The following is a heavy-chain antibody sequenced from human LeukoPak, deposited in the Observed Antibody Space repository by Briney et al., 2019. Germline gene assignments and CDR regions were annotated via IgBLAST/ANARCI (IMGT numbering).Heavy chain of an antibody. Sequence: SETLSLTCTVSGASISNYHWSWVRQPAGKGLEWIGYIYYSGSTNYNPSLKSRVTISVDTSKNQFSLKLSSVTAADTAVYYCARGPSLGWNRLDYWGQGTLVTVSS. CDR2: IYYSGST. D-gene: IGHD1-1*01. CDR3: ARGPSLGWNRLDY. J-gene: IGHJ4*02. V-gene: IGHV4-59*01. CDR1: GASISNYH.